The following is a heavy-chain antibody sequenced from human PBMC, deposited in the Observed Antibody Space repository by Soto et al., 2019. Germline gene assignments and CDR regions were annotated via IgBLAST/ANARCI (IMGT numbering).Heavy chain of an antibody. J-gene: IGHJ4*02. CDR3: ARTRYCSSTSCHKYYFDY. V-gene: IGHV1-3*01. CDR1: GYTFTSYA. CDR2: INAGNGNT. D-gene: IGHD2-2*01. Sequence: ASVTVACKASGYTFTSYAVRWVRQAPGQRLEWMGWINAGNGNTKYSQKFQGRVTITRDTSASTAYMELSSLRSEDTAVYYCARTRYCSSTSCHKYYFDYWGQGTLVTVSS.